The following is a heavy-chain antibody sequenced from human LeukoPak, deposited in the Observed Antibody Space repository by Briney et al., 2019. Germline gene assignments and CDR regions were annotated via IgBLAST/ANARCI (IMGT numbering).Heavy chain of an antibody. CDR2: IRSKANSYAT. D-gene: IGHD2-2*01. CDR3: ARDNIVVPAAIFEGSVHPVTASIDY. CDR1: GFTFSGSA. V-gene: IGHV3-73*01. J-gene: IGHJ4*02. Sequence: GGSLRLSCAASGFTFSGSAMHWVRQASGKGLEWVGRIRSKANSYATAYAASVKGRFTISRDNAKNSLYLQMNSLRAEDTAVYYCARDNIVVPAAIFEGSVHPVTASIDYWGQGTLVTVSS.